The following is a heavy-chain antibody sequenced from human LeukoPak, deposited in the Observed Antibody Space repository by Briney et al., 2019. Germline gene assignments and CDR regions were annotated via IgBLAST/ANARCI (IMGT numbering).Heavy chain of an antibody. CDR1: GGSISSSSYY. CDR2: IYYSGST. CDR3: ARLALDIVVVVAATRNYYYYYMDV. V-gene: IGHV4-39*01. J-gene: IGHJ6*03. D-gene: IGHD2-15*01. Sequence: SKTLSLTCTVSGGSISSSSYYWGWIRQPPGKGLEWIGSIYYSGSTYYNPSLKSRVTISVDTSKNQFSLKLSSVTAADTAVYYCARLALDIVVVVAATRNYYYYYMDVWGKGTTVTVSS.